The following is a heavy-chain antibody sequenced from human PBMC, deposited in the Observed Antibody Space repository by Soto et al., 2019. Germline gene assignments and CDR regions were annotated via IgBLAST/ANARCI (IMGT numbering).Heavy chain of an antibody. J-gene: IGHJ4*02. CDR3: ARGEYYDSSGFAH. Sequence: QVQLQESGPGLVKPSETLSLTCTVSGGSVSSATYYWSWIRQPPGKGLEWIGYIYYSGNTNYNSPLKSRVTISLDTSKNQFSLNLSSVTAADTAVYFCARGEYYDSSGFAHWGQGTLVTVSS. V-gene: IGHV4-61*01. D-gene: IGHD3-22*01. CDR1: GGSVSSATYY. CDR2: IYYSGNT.